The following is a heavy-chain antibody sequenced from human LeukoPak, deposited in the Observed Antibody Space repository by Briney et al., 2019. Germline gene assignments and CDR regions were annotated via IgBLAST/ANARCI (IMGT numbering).Heavy chain of an antibody. CDR1: GGSFSGYY. CDR2: IYHSGSA. CDR3: ARQTGSGLFILP. J-gene: IGHJ4*02. Sequence: SETLSLTCAVYGGSFSGYYWSWLRQPPGKGLEWIGTIYHSGSAYSDPSLKSRVTMSVDTSKNQFSLKLSSVTAADTAVYYCARQTGSGLFILPGGQGTLVTVSS. V-gene: IGHV4-34*01. D-gene: IGHD3/OR15-3a*01.